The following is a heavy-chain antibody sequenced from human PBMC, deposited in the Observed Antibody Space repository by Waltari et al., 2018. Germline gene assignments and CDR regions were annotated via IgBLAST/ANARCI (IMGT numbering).Heavy chain of an antibody. V-gene: IGHV3-7*01. CDR1: GFTFSSYW. J-gene: IGHJ5*02. CDR3: VRLVVVITPGWFDP. CDR2: IKQEGSEK. Sequence: EVQLVESGGGLVQPGGSLRLSCAASGFTFSSYWMSWVRQAPGKGLEGVTNIKQEGSEKYYVDSGKGRFTSSRDNAKNSRYLQMNSLRAEDTAVYYCVRLVVVITPGWFDPWGQGTLVTVSS. D-gene: IGHD3-22*01.